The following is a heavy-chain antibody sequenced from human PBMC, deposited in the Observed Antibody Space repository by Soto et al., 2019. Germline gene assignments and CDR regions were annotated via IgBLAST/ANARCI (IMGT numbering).Heavy chain of an antibody. CDR2: IYYSGST. J-gene: IGHJ4*02. D-gene: IGHD3-3*01. CDR1: GGSISSGGYY. V-gene: IGHV4-31*03. CDR3: ARVGAPVDYDFWSGYYNPFDY. Sequence: SETLSLTCTVSGGSISSGGYYWSWIRQHPGKGLEWIGYIYYSGSTYYNPSLKGRVTISVDTSKNQFSLKLSSVTAADTAVYYCARVGAPVDYDFWSGYYNPFDYWGQGTLVTVSS.